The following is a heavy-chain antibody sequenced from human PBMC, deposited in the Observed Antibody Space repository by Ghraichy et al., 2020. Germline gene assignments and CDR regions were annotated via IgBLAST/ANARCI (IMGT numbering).Heavy chain of an antibody. D-gene: IGHD4-17*01. CDR2: IYYSGST. J-gene: IGHJ4*02. CDR1: GGSISSGGYY. V-gene: IGHV4-31*03. Sequence: SETLSLTCTVSGGSISSGGYYWSWIRQHPGKGLEWIGYIYYSGSTYYNPSLKSRVTISVDTSKNQFSLKLSSVTAADTAVYYCAGTILGPRMTTVTTFDYWGQGTLVTVSS. CDR3: AGTILGPRMTTVTTFDY.